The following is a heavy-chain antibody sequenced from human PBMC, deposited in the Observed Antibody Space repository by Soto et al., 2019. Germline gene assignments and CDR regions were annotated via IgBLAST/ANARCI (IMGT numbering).Heavy chain of an antibody. Sequence: EVQLVESGGGLVQPGESLTLSCAASGFTFSSYWMHWVRQAPGKGLVWVSRMKSDGSGTYYAASVKGRLTISRDNARXXXXXXXXXXXXXXXXXXXXXXXXXXXXXXXXXLGRHWGQGTLVTVSS. CDR1: GFTFSSYW. V-gene: IGHV3-74*01. J-gene: IGHJ4*02. CDR3: XXXXXXXXXXXXXLGRH. CDR2: MKSDGSGT.